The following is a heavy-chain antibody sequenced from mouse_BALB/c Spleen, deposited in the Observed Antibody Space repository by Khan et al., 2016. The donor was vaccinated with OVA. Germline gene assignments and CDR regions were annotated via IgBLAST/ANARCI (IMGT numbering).Heavy chain of an antibody. Sequence: EADLVELGGRIVQPGGSLKRPCAALRFTISSYGMSSVRQTLAKRLELVATIDSNGGSTDYPDSVKRQFTISGDNAKNALYLQMRSLKSEDTAMYYCARSAIWGQGTTLTVSS. CDR1: RFTISSYG. CDR2: IDSNGGST. J-gene: IGHJ2*01. CDR3: ARSAI. D-gene: IGHD2-12*01. V-gene: IGHV5-6-3*01.